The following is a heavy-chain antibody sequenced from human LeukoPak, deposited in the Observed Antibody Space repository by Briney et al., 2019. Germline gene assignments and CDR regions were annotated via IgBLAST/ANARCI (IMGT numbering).Heavy chain of an antibody. V-gene: IGHV4-34*01. CDR2: VNHSGST. CDR1: GGSFSGYY. D-gene: IGHD3-10*01. Sequence: SETLSLTCAVYGGSFSGYYWSWIRQPPGKGLEWIGEVNHSGSTNYNPSLKCRVTISVDTSKNQFSLKLSSVTAADTAVYYCARRYGSGSYFPPGWGQGTLVTVSS. J-gene: IGHJ4*02. CDR3: ARRYGSGSYFPPG.